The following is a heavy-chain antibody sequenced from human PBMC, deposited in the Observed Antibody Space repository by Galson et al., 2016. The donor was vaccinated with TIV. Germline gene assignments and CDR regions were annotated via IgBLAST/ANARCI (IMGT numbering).Heavy chain of an antibody. D-gene: IGHD3-10*01. V-gene: IGHV3-66*02. CDR3: ARDRRFWGIEWYYRYYYGMDV. J-gene: IGHJ6*02. CDR2: VYSGGSA. CDR1: GFIVNDNY. Sequence: SLRLSCAAFGFIVNDNYMTWVRQAPGKGLEWVSVVYSGGSAYYADSVKGRFTISRDNSKNTLYLQMNSLRAEDTAVYYCARDRRFWGIEWYYRYYYGMDVWGQGTTVTVSS.